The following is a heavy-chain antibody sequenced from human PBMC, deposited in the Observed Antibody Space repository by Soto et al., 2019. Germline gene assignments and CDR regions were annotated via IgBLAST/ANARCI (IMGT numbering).Heavy chain of an antibody. CDR3: ERHPPGRWLQSEGASDI. J-gene: IGHJ3*02. V-gene: IGHV5-10-1*01. D-gene: IGHD5-12*01. CDR1: GYSFTSYW. Sequence: EVQLVQAGAEVKKPGESRRFYGQGSGYSFTSYWIHWVRQMSGKGLEWMGRIDPSDSYTNYSPSFRGHVTFSADKSISTAYLQWSSLKASDTAMYNCERHPPGRWLQSEGASDIWGQGTMATGSS. CDR2: IDPSDSYT.